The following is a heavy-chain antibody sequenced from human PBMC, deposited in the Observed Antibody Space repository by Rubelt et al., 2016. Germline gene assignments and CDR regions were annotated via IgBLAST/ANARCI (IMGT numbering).Heavy chain of an antibody. CDR1: GFTLSNFA. CDR2: LDSAGST. Sequence: EAQLLESGGDLVQPGGSLRLSCAASGFTLSNFAMIWVRQAPGKGLEWVSGLDSAGSTRYADSVKGRFTVSRDSFKNMLYLEMNSLTGEDTAIYYCAKEGYGSGWFWGQGTLVTVSS. CDR3: AKEGYGSGWF. D-gene: IGHD6-19*01. J-gene: IGHJ4*02. V-gene: IGHV3-23*01.